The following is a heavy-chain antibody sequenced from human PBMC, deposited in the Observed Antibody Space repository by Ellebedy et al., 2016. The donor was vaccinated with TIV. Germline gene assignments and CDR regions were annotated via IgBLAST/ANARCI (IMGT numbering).Heavy chain of an antibody. J-gene: IGHJ4*02. CDR2: INTYNGNT. Sequence: AASVKVSCKTSGYIFTTYAISWVRQAPGQGLEWMGWINTYNGNTEYAQKLQGRVTVTTDTSTSTVYMELRSLRSDYTAVYYCARGLYWGQGTLVTVSS. CDR1: GYIFTTYA. V-gene: IGHV1-18*01. CDR3: ARGLY.